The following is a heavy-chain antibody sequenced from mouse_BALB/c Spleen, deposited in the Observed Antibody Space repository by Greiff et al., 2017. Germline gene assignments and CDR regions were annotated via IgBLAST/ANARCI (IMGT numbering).Heavy chain of an antibody. D-gene: IGHD1-1*01. CDR1: GFTFSDYY. CDR2: ISDGGSYT. CDR3: AREGYGSSHDY. Sequence: EVQGVESGGGLVKPGGSLKLSCAASGFTFSDYYMYWVSQTPEKRLEWVATISDGGSYTYYPDSVKGRFTISRDNAKNNLYLQMSSLKSEDTAMYYCAREGYGSSHDYWGQGTTLTVSS. V-gene: IGHV5-4*02. J-gene: IGHJ2*01.